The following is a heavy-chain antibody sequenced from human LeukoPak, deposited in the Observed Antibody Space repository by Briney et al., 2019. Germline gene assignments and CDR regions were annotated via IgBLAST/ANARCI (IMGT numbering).Heavy chain of an antibody. D-gene: IGHD2/OR15-2a*01. CDR1: GNYW. CDR3: VSFYETY. J-gene: IGHJ4*02. Sequence: GSLRLSCAASGNYWMHWVRQAPGKGLVWASHINSDGSWTSYADSVKGQFTISKDNAKNTVYLQMDSLRAEDTAVYYCVSFYETYWGRGTLVTVSS. CDR2: INSDGSWT. V-gene: IGHV3-74*01.